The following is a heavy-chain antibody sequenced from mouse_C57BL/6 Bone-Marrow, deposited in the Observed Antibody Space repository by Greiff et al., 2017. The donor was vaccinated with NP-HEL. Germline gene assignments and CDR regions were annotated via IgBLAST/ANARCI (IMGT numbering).Heavy chain of an antibody. CDR2: IYPGSGNT. Sequence: QVQLQQSGAELVRPGASVKLSCKASGYTFTDYYINWVKQRPGQGLEWIARIYPGSGNTYYNEKFKGKATLTAEKSSSTAYMQLSSLTSEDSAVCFCARDRGFDYWGQGTTLTVSS. J-gene: IGHJ2*01. V-gene: IGHV1-76*01. D-gene: IGHD3-3*01. CDR1: GYTFTDYY. CDR3: ARDRGFDY.